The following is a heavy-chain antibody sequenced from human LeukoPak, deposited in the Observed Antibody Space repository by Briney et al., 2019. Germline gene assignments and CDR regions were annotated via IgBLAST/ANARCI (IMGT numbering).Heavy chain of an antibody. Sequence: GGSLRLSCAASGFSVGATYMNWVRQTPGKGLEWLAHITSGGSDTHYADSVKGRSTISRDNAANSLFLEMTSLRDDDTAVYYCVRLFASWGQGTLVTVSS. CDR1: GFSVGATY. CDR2: ITSGGSDT. J-gene: IGHJ4*02. CDR3: VRLFAS. D-gene: IGHD3-16*01. V-gene: IGHV3-48*02.